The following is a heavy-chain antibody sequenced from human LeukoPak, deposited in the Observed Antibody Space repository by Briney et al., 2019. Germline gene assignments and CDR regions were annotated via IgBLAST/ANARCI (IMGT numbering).Heavy chain of an antibody. CDR3: ATGKSSYFNFDY. J-gene: IGHJ4*02. CDR1: GGSFSGYY. D-gene: IGHD2-15*01. Sequence: SETLSLTCAVYGGSFSGYYWSWIRQPPGKGLEWIGEINHSGSTNYNPSLKSRVTISVDTSKNQFSLKLSSVTAADTAVYYFATGKSSYFNFDYWGQGTLVTVSS. V-gene: IGHV4-34*01. CDR2: INHSGST.